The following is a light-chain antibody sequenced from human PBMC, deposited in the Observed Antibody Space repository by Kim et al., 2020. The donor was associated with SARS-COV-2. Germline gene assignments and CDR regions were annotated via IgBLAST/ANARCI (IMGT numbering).Light chain of an antibody. V-gene: IGKV1-5*03. CDR1: QSISTW. Sequence: ASVGDRVTITCRASQSISTWLAWYQQKPGKAPNLLIYKASSLESGVPSRFSGSGSGTEFTLSISSLQPDDFATYYCQHYNSYPWTFGQGTKVDIK. J-gene: IGKJ1*01. CDR2: KAS. CDR3: QHYNSYPWT.